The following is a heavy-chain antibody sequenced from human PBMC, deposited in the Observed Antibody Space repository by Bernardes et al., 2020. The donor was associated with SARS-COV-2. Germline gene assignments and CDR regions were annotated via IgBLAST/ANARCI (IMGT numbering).Heavy chain of an antibody. Sequence: GGSLRLSCAASGFTFSSYAMSWVRQAPGKGLEWVSGISGSGDRTNYAGSVKGRFTISRDTSKSTLYLQMNSLRAEDTAVYYCAKGRDSGYLVSFDYWDQGTLVTVSA. D-gene: IGHD3-22*01. J-gene: IGHJ4*02. V-gene: IGHV3-23*01. CDR1: GFTFSSYA. CDR2: ISGSGDRT. CDR3: AKGRDSGYLVSFDY.